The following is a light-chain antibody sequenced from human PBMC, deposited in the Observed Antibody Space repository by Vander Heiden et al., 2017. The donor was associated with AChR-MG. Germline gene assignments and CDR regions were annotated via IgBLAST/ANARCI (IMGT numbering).Light chain of an antibody. J-gene: IGKJ2*01. CDR1: QSISNW. CDR3: QQCNSYPYT. CDR2: KAS. Sequence: DIQMTQSPSTLSAYVGDRVTITCRASQSISNWLAWYQQKPGKAPKVLIYKASSLESGVPSRFSGSGSGTEFTLTISSLQPDDFATYYCQQCNSYPYTFGQGTKLEIK. V-gene: IGKV1-5*03.